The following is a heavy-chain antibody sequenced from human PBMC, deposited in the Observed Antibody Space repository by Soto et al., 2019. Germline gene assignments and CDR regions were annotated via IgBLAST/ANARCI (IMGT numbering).Heavy chain of an antibody. D-gene: IGHD3-22*01. CDR3: ASRSDSSGYPNWFDP. Sequence: SETLSLTCTVSGGSISSYYWGWIRQPPGKGLEWIGYIYYSGSTNYNPSLKSRVTISVDTSKNQFSLKLSSVTAADSAVYYCASRSDSSGYPNWFDPWGQGTLVTVSS. CDR2: IYYSGST. J-gene: IGHJ5*02. V-gene: IGHV4-59*12. CDR1: GGSISSYY.